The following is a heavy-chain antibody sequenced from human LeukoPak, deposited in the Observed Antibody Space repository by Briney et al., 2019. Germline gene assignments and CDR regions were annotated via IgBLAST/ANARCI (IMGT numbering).Heavy chain of an antibody. CDR2: ISSSSSTI. J-gene: IGHJ6*03. CDR1: GFNFSDYY. CDR3: ARDLGGYRRTDYYYYMDV. D-gene: IGHD6-25*01. V-gene: IGHV3-11*01. Sequence: GGSLRLSCAASGFNFSDYYMSWIRQAPGKGLEWVSYISSSSSTIYHPNSVKGRFTISRDNAKNSLYLQMNSLGVEDTAVYYCARDLGGYRRTDYYYYMDVWGKGTTVTISS.